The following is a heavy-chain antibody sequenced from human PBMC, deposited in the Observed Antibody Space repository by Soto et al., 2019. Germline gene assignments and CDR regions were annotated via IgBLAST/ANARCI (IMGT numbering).Heavy chain of an antibody. CDR1: GFTFSSYW. CDR2: INSDGSST. D-gene: IGHD6-19*01. V-gene: IGHV3-74*01. J-gene: IGHJ5*02. CDR3: ARDWARMSSGWLGPGVDWFDP. Sequence: GGSLRLSCAASGFTFSSYWMHWVRQAPGKGLVWVSRINSDGSSTSYADSVKGRFTISRDNAKNTLYLQMNSLRAEDTAVYYCARDWARMSSGWLGPGVDWFDPWGQGTLVTVSS.